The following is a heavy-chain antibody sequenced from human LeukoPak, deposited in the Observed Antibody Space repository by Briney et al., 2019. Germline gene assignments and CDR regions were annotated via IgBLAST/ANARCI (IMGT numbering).Heavy chain of an antibody. CDR1: GDSISSSTYY. J-gene: IGHJ4*02. CDR3: ARDRITWYYDSSGGFDY. CDR2: MYYSGNT. Sequence: SETLSLTCTVSGDSISSSTYYWGWIRQPPGKGLEWIGSMYYSGNTYYKPSLKSRVTISVDTSKNQFSLKLSSVTAADTAVYYCARDRITWYYDSSGGFDYWGQGTLVTVSS. D-gene: IGHD3-22*01. V-gene: IGHV4-39*07.